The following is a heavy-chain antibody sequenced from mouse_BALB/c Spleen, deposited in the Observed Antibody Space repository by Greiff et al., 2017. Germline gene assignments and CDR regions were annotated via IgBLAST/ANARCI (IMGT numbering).Heavy chain of an antibody. CDR2: ISSGGSYT. J-gene: IGHJ1*01. CDR1: GFTFSSYA. V-gene: IGHV5-9-4*01. Sequence: DVKLVESGGGLVKPGGSLKLSCAASGFTFSSYAMSWVRQSPEKRLEWVAEISSGGSYTYYPDTVTGRFTISRDNAKNTLYLEMSSLRSEDTAMYYCARNYGSSWYFDVWGAGTTVTVSS. CDR3: ARNYGSSWYFDV. D-gene: IGHD1-1*01.